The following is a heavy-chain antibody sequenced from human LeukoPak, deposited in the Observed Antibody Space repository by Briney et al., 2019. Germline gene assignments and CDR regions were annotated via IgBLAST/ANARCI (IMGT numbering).Heavy chain of an antibody. CDR1: GLTLSSHA. CDR2: NSASGVNA. D-gene: IGHD3-22*01. Sequence: GGSLRPSCAASGLTLSSHAMSWVRQAPGKGLEWVSTNSASGVNAYYADSVKGRFTISRDNSKNMVYLQMDSLRAEDTAVYYCALSGFGDRDHWGQGTLVTVSS. CDR3: ALSGFGDRDH. J-gene: IGHJ4*02. V-gene: IGHV3-23*01.